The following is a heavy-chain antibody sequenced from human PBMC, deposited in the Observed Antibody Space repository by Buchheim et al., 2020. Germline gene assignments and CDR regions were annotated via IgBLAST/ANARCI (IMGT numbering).Heavy chain of an antibody. J-gene: IGHJ4*02. CDR2: ISSSSSYT. V-gene: IGHV3-11*05. CDR3: ARVSIDGYNCGRCALFDY. CDR1: GFTFSVYY. Sequence: QVQLVESGGGLVKPGGSLRLSCAASGFTFSVYYMSWIRQAPGKGLEWVSYISSSSSYTNYADSVKGRFTISRDNAKNSLYLQMNSLRAEDTAVYYCARVSIDGYNCGRCALFDYWGQGTL. D-gene: IGHD5-24*01.